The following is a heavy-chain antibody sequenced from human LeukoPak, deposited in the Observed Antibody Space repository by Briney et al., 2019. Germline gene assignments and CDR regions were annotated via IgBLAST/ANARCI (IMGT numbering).Heavy chain of an antibody. D-gene: IGHD2/OR15-2a*01. J-gene: IGHJ4*02. Sequence: SETLSLTCVVSGASVSTSHWNWIRQLPGKGLEWIGCLSYTGKPDYNPSLASRVTISLGTSKNQVSLKLRSVTAADTAVYYRSEGYFEPFDHWGQGTLVTVSS. CDR2: LSYTGKP. CDR1: GASVSTSH. V-gene: IGHV4-59*02. CDR3: SEGYFEPFDH.